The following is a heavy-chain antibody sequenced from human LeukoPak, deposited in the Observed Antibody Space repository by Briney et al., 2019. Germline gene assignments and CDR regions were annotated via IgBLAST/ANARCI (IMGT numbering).Heavy chain of an antibody. Sequence: GGSLRLSCAASGFTFSSYGVHWVRQAPGKGLEWVAFIRYDGSNKYYADSVKGRFTISRDNSKNTLYLQMNSLRSDDTAVYYCARGGRRVFGVVIPLSFDYWGQGILVTVSS. D-gene: IGHD3-3*01. CDR1: GFTFSSYG. CDR2: IRYDGSNK. V-gene: IGHV3-30*02. CDR3: ARGGRRVFGVVIPLSFDY. J-gene: IGHJ4*02.